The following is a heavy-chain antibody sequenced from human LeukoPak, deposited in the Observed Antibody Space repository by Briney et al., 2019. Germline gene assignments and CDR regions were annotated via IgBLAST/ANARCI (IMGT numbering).Heavy chain of an antibody. V-gene: IGHV3-15*01. CDR1: GFTFSNAW. J-gene: IGHJ4*02. CDR3: TTQHSSSWPRVFDY. CDR2: IKSKTDGGTT. Sequence: GGSLRLSCAASGFTFSNAWMNWVRQAPGKGLEWVGRIKSKTDGGTTDYAAPVKGRFTISRDDSKNTLYLQMNSLKTEDTAVYYCTTQHSSSWPRVFDYWGQGTLVTVSS. D-gene: IGHD6-13*01.